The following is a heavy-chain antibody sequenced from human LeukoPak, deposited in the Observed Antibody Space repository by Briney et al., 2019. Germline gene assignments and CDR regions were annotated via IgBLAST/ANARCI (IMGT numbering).Heavy chain of an antibody. CDR1: GFTFSSYA. CDR2: ISYDGSNK. V-gene: IGHV3-30-3*01. Sequence: GGSLRLSCAASGFTFSSYAMHWVRQAPGKGLEWVAVISYDGSNKYYADSVKGRFTISRDNSKNTLYLQMNSLRAEDTAVYYCARDGVFIAARCHDYYYYGMDVWGQGTTVTVSS. D-gene: IGHD6-6*01. CDR3: ARDGVFIAARCHDYYYYGMDV. J-gene: IGHJ6*02.